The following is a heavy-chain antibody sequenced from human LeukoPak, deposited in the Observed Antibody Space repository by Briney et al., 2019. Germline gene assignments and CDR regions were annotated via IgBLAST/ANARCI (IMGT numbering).Heavy chain of an antibody. CDR1: GYTFTGYY. D-gene: IGHD6-19*01. CDR2: MNPNSGNT. V-gene: IGHV1-8*02. Sequence: ASVKVSCKASGYTFTGYYMHWVRQAPGQGLEWMGWMNPNSGNTGYAQKFQGRVTMTRNTSISTAYMELSSLRSEDTAVYYCTLPPLYSSGWFEDWGQETLVTVSS. CDR3: TLPPLYSSGWFED. J-gene: IGHJ4*02.